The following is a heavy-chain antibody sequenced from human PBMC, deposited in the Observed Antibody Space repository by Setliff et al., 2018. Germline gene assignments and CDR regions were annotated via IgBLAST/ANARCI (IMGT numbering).Heavy chain of an antibody. D-gene: IGHD1-1*01. Sequence: SETLSLTCTVSGDSISSRRNYWTWIRQPPGKGLEWIGEINHSGSTNYNPSLKSRVSISVDTSKNQFSLNLRSVTAADTAVYYCARGRNVEERLLDSWGQGNLVTAPQ. V-gene: IGHV4-39*07. J-gene: IGHJ4*02. CDR2: INHSGST. CDR1: GDSISSRRNY. CDR3: ARGRNVEERLLDS.